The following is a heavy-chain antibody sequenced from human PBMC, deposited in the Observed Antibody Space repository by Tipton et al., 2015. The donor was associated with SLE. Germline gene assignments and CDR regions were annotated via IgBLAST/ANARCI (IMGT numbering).Heavy chain of an antibody. CDR2: ITAGNGNT. CDR1: GYTFTSFA. V-gene: IGHV1-3*01. CDR3: ARDAGGQWLVTHYMDV. J-gene: IGHJ6*03. D-gene: IGHD6-19*01. Sequence: SGPEVKKPGASVKVSCKASGYTFTSFAIHWVRQDPGQRLEWMGWITAGNGNTKHSRKFQDRLTITRDTSASTAYMELSSLRSEDTALYYCARDAGGQWLVTHYMDVWGNGTTVTVSS.